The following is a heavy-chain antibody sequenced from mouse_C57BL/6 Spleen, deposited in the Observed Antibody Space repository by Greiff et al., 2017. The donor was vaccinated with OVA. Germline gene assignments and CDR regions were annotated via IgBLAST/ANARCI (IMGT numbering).Heavy chain of an antibody. CDR2: IHPNSGST. D-gene: IGHD2-13*01. V-gene: IGHV1-64*01. CDR3: ARWGLRYWYFDV. CDR1: GYTFTSYW. J-gene: IGHJ1*03. Sequence: QVQLQQPGAELVKPGASVKLSCKASGYTFTSYWMHWVKQRPGQGLEWIGMIHPNSGSTNYNEKFKSKATLTVDKASSTVYMQLSSQTSENSSVYTCARWGLRYWYFDVWGTGTTVTVAS.